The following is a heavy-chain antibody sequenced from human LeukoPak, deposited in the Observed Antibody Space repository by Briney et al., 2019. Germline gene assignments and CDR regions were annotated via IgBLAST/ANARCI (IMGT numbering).Heavy chain of an antibody. CDR1: GYTFPSYF. D-gene: IGHD3-22*01. J-gene: IGHJ1*01. Sequence: ASVKVSCKASGYTFPSYFMHWVRQAPGRGLEWMGIINPTGGSTTYAQKFQGRVTMTRDTSTSTVYMELSSLRSDDTAVYYCAFYYDSSGYYYEYFQHWGQGTLVTVSS. V-gene: IGHV1-46*01. CDR2: INPTGGST. CDR3: AFYYDSSGYYYEYFQH.